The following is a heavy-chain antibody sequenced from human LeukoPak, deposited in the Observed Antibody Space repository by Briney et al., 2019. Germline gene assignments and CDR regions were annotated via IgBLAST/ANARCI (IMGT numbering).Heavy chain of an antibody. CDR1: GFTFSSYA. V-gene: IGHV3-23*01. J-gene: IGHJ4*02. CDR2: ISGSDRST. Sequence: GGSLRLSCAASGFTFSSYAMSWVRQAPGKGLEWVSAISGSDRSTYYADSVKGRFTISRDNSKNTLYLQMGSLRAEDMAVYYWAREGGGHVERAVPYYFDYWGQGTLVTVS. D-gene: IGHD5-24*01. CDR3: AREGGGHVERAVPYYFDY.